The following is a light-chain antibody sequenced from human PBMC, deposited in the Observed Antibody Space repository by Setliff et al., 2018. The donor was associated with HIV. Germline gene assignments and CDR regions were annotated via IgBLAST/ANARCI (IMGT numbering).Light chain of an antibody. CDR1: SSDIGGYNY. J-gene: IGLJ1*01. CDR3: SSYTNISTRV. Sequence: QSALAQPASVSGSPGQSITISCTGSSSDIGGYNYVSWYQQHPGKAPKLVIFEVSNRPAGASNRFSGSKSGNTASLTISGLQAEDEANYYCSSYTNISTRVFGTGTKVTVL. V-gene: IGLV2-14*01. CDR2: EVS.